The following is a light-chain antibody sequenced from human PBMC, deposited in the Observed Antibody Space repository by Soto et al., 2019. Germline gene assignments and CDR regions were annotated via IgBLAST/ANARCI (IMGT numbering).Light chain of an antibody. CDR1: SSNIGSNI. CDR2: SNN. V-gene: IGLV1-44*01. J-gene: IGLJ2*01. CDR3: AAWDDSLNGVV. Sequence: QSVLTQPPSASGTPGQRVTISCFGSSSNIGSNIVNWYQQLPGTAPKLLIYSNNRRPSGVPDRFSGSKSGTSASLAISGLQSEDEADYYCAAWDDSLNGVVFGGGTKVTVL.